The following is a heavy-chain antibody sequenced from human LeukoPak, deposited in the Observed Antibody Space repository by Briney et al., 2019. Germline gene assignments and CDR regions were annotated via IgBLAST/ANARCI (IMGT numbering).Heavy chain of an antibody. J-gene: IGHJ4*02. CDR3: ARDRGAAADY. Sequence: PSETLSLTCTVSGCSISSYYWSWIRQPAGKGLEWIGRIYTNGSTNYNPSLKSRVTMSVDTSKNQFSLKLSAVTAADTAVYDCARDRGAAADYWGQGTLVTVSS. V-gene: IGHV4-4*07. D-gene: IGHD6-13*01. CDR2: IYTNGST. CDR1: GCSISSYY.